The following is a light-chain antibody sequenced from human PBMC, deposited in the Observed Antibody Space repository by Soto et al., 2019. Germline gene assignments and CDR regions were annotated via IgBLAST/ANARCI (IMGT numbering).Light chain of an antibody. Sequence: QSVLTQPPSASGTPGQRVTISCSGSSSNIGTNPVNWYQQLPGTAPKLLIYNNNQRPSGVPDRFSGSKSGTSASLAISGLQSEDEADYSCAAWDDSLKGPLFGGGTKVTVL. J-gene: IGLJ3*02. V-gene: IGLV1-44*01. CDR3: AAWDDSLKGPL. CDR1: SSNIGTNP. CDR2: NNN.